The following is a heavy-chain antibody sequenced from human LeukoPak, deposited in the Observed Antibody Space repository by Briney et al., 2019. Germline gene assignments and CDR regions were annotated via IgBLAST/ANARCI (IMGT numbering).Heavy chain of an antibody. D-gene: IGHD6-6*01. Sequence: TGGSLRLSCAASGFTFSSYAMSWVRQAPGKGLEWVSAISGNGGSTYCADSVKGRFTISRDNSKNTLYLQMNSLRAEDTVVYYCAKNALSIAARPDYWGQGTLVTVSS. CDR2: ISGNGGST. CDR1: GFTFSSYA. J-gene: IGHJ4*02. V-gene: IGHV3-23*01. CDR3: AKNALSIAARPDY.